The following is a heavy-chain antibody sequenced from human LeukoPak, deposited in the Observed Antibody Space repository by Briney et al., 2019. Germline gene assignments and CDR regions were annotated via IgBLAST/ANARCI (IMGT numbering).Heavy chain of an antibody. J-gene: IGHJ4*02. D-gene: IGHD6-19*01. Sequence: GGSLRLSCAASGFTYSNYAMNWVRQAPGKGLEWFSGISSGGGTTYYADSVKGRFIISRDNSKNTLYLQMDSLRAEDTAVYYCTKAGIAVPATPDYWGQGTLVTVSS. CDR2: ISSGGGTT. V-gene: IGHV3-23*01. CDR3: TKAGIAVPATPDY. CDR1: GFTYSNYA.